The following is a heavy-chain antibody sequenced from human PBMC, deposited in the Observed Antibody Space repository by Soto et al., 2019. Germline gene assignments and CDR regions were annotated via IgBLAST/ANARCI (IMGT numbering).Heavy chain of an antibody. CDR1: GVHCNRYG. Sequence: QVVLLQSGTEVKRPGCSVKVSCKASGVHCNRYGFAWVRQAPGRGLEWVGRINPASQLRNYEQSLQGRVTITADTSTTKAYMELSGLTSKDTAVYYCARMKLASLDHWGQGTLVTVSS. CDR3: ARMKLASLDH. J-gene: IGHJ4*02. V-gene: IGHV1-69*09. CDR2: INPASQLR.